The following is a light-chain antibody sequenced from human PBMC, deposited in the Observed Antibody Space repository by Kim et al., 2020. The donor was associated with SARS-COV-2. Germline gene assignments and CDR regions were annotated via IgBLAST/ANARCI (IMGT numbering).Light chain of an antibody. CDR3: QQYYSTPLT. J-gene: IGKJ1*01. Sequence: ATNNCKSSQSVLYSSNNRNYLAWYQQKLGQPPKLLIYWASTRESGVPDRFSGSGSGTDFTLTISSLQAEDVAFYYCQQYYSTPLTFGQGTKVDIK. CDR1: QSVLYSSNNRNY. V-gene: IGKV4-1*01. CDR2: WAS.